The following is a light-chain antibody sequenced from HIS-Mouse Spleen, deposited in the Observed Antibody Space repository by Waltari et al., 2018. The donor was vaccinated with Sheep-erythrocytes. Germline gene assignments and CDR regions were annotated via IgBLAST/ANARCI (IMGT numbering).Light chain of an antibody. CDR2: YVS. CDR3: SSYTSSSTLV. Sequence: QSALTQPASVSGAPGQSITISCTGTSSDVGGYNYVSWYQQHPGKAPKLMIYYVSYRPSGVSNRFSGSKSGNTASLTISGLQAEDEADYYCSSYTSSSTLVFGTGTKVTVL. J-gene: IGLJ1*01. CDR1: SSDVGGYNY. V-gene: IGLV2-14*03.